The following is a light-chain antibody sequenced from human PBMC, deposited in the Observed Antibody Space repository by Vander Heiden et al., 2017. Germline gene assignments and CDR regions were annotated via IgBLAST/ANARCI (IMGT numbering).Light chain of an antibody. CDR3: QQYGTSPVT. CDR1: QNVNSNF. J-gene: IGKJ5*01. CDR2: GTS. Sequence: EIVLTQSPETLSLSPGERATLSCRASQNVNSNFLAWYQQKPGQAPRLLMSGTSTRATGVPYRFSGGGSGTDFTLTVNRLESEDCAVYFCQQYGTSPVTFGQGTRLELK. V-gene: IGKV3-20*01.